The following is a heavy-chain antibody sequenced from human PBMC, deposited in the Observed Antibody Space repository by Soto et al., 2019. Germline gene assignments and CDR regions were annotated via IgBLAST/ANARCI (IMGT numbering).Heavy chain of an antibody. CDR1: GYTFTSYG. CDR3: ARVGYSGYDGGASGEDY. Sequence: QVQLVQSGAEVKKPGASVKVSCKASGYTFTSYGISWVRQAPGQGLEWMGWISASNGNTNYAQKLQGRVSMTTDTSTSTAYMELRSLRSDDTAVYYCARVGYSGYDGGASGEDYWGQGTLVTVSS. CDR2: ISASNGNT. D-gene: IGHD5-12*01. V-gene: IGHV1-18*01. J-gene: IGHJ4*02.